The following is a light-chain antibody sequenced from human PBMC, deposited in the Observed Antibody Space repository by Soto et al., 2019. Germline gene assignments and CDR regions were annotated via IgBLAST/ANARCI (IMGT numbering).Light chain of an antibody. V-gene: IGKV3D-15*01. CDR1: QTVPSR. J-gene: IGKJ5*01. Sequence: IVITPSPSTLTVSPGEGVTLSCRASQTVPSRIAWYQQKPGQAPSLLLYGASTSATAAPDSSSVTGSGTEIPLTISSLTSEDYAVYFCQQDTSWPPIPFGQGARLEIK. CDR3: QQDTSWPPIP. CDR2: GAS.